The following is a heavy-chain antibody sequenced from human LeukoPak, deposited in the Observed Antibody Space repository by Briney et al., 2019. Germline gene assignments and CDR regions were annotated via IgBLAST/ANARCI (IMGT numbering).Heavy chain of an antibody. CDR1: GFTFSSYA. V-gene: IGHV3-30*02. CDR3: AKGEADLDY. J-gene: IGHJ4*02. CDR2: IRYDGGNK. Sequence: GGSLRLSCAASGFTFSSYAMNWVRQAPGKGLEWVAFIRYDGGNKYYADSVKGRFTISRDSSKNTLYLQMSSLRADDTAVYYCAKGEADLDYWGQGTLVTVSS. D-gene: IGHD1-26*01.